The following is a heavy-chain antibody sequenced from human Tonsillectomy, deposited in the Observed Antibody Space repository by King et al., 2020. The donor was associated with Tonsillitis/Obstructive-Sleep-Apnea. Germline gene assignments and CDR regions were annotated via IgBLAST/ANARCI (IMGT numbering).Heavy chain of an antibody. CDR3: AREEYRDAFDI. Sequence: QLVQSGAEVKKPGASVKVSCKTSGYTFSSYYMHWVRQAPGQGLEWMGIINPSGDSTSYAQKFQGRVTMTRDTSTSTVYMELSSLRSEDTAVYYCAREEYRDAFDIWGQGTMVTVSS. J-gene: IGHJ3*02. D-gene: IGHD2/OR15-2a*01. V-gene: IGHV1-46*01. CDR1: GYTFSSYY. CDR2: INPSGDST.